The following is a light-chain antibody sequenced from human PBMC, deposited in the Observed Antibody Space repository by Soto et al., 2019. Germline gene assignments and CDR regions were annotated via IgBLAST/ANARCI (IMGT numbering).Light chain of an antibody. CDR1: SGHSSYT. Sequence: QPVLTQSSSASASLGSSVKLTCTLSSGHSSYTIAWHQQQPGKAPRFLMKVEGSGSYNKGSGVPDRFSGSSSGADRCLTISNLQFEDEADYYCETWDSNTRVFGGGPKLTVL. CDR3: ETWDSNTRV. CDR2: VEGSGSY. J-gene: IGLJ2*01. V-gene: IGLV4-60*02.